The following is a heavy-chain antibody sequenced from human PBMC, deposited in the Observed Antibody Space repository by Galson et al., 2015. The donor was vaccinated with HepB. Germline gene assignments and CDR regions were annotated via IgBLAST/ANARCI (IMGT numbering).Heavy chain of an antibody. CDR1: GFTFSSYT. V-gene: IGHV3-21*01. D-gene: IGHD6-13*01. CDR3: ARFGSSWTAGDYYYGLDV. Sequence: SLRLSCAASGFTFSSYTMNWVRQAPGKGLEWVSSITRSSSFIYYADSMRGRSTISRDNAKNSLYLQINSLRAEDTAVYFCARFGSSWTAGDYYYGLDVWGQGTTVTVSS. CDR2: ITRSSSFI. J-gene: IGHJ6*02.